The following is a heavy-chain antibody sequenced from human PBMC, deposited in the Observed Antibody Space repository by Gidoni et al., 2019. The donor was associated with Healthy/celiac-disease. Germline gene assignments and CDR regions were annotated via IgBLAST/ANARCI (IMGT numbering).Heavy chain of an antibody. Sequence: QVQLVQSGAEVKKPGASGKASCKASGYTVPSYGISWVRQAPGQGLEWMGWISAYNGNTNYAQKLQGRVTMTTDTSTSTAYMELRSLRSDDTAVYYCARVSPVYYYYEYGMDVWGQGTTVTVSS. J-gene: IGHJ6*02. V-gene: IGHV1-18*01. CDR3: ARVSPVYYYYEYGMDV. D-gene: IGHD3-22*01. CDR2: ISAYNGNT. CDR1: GYTVPSYG.